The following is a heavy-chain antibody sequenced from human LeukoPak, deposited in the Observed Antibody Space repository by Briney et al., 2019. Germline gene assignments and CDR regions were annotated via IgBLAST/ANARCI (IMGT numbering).Heavy chain of an antibody. CDR2: INPGGSRT. J-gene: IGHJ4*02. CDR3: ARDFEAPSNC. D-gene: IGHD3-9*01. Sequence: GGSLRLSCTASGFTLRSYWIHWVRQAPGEGLVWVSRINPGGSRTDYTDSVKGRFTISRDKTQNTVDLQMYSLRAEDTAVYYCARDFEAPSNCWGQGTLVTVSS. V-gene: IGHV3-74*01. CDR1: GFTLRSYW.